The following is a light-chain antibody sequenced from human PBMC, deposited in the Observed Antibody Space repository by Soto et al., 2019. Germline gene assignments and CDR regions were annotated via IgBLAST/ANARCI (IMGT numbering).Light chain of an antibody. V-gene: IGKV3-15*01. Sequence: ETVMTQSPATLSVSPGERVTLSCRASQGVSSSLAWYQQKPGQAPRLLIYGASTRATGIPARFSGRGSGTEFTLTISTLQSEDFAVYYCQQHYSWRYTFGQGTKLEIK. CDR2: GAS. J-gene: IGKJ2*01. CDR3: QQHYSWRYT. CDR1: QGVSSS.